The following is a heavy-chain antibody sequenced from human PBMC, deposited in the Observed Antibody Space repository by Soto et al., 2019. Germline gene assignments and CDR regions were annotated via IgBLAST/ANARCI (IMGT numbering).Heavy chain of an antibody. CDR2: IYYSGST. D-gene: IGHD6-6*01. Sequence: SETLSLTCTVSGGSVSSGSYYWSWIRHPPGKGLEWIGYIYYSGSTNYNPSLKSRVTISVDTSKNQFSLKLSSVTAADTAVYYCARMPPVMAVRRSNWFDPWGQGTLVTVSS. J-gene: IGHJ5*02. CDR3: ARMPPVMAVRRSNWFDP. V-gene: IGHV4-61*01. CDR1: GGSVSSGSYY.